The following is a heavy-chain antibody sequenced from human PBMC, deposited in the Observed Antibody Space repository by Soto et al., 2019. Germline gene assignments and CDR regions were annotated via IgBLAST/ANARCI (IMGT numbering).Heavy chain of an antibody. CDR3: ARKFINCTNGVCYSAYYFDY. D-gene: IGHD2-8*01. V-gene: IGHV4-34*01. Sequence: AETLSLTCAVYGGSFSGYYWSWIRQPPGKGLEWIGEINHSGSTNYNPSLKSRVTISVDTSKNQFSLKLSSVTAADTAVYYCARKFINCTNGVCYSAYYFDYWGQGTLVTVSS. J-gene: IGHJ4*02. CDR2: INHSGST. CDR1: GGSFSGYY.